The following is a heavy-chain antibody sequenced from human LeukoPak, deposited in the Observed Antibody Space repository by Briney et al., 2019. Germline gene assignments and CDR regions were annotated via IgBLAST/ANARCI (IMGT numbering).Heavy chain of an antibody. CDR2: ISISSSYI. V-gene: IGHV3-21*01. Sequence: GGSLRLSCAASGFTFSSYSMNWVRQAPGKGLEWVSSISISSSYIYYADSVRGRSTIVKANAKNSLYLQMNSLTPAHTAVYYRASYSDFWSGYSTPFACSSQGTLVTVHS. D-gene: IGHD3-3*01. CDR1: GFTFSSYS. CDR3: ASYSDFWSGYSTPFAC. J-gene: IGHJ4*02.